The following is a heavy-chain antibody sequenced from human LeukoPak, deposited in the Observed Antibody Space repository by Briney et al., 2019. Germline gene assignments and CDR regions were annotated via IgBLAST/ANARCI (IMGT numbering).Heavy chain of an antibody. CDR2: IYYSGST. Sequence: PSETLSLTCTVSGGSISSSSYYWGWIRQPPGKGLEWIGSIYYSGSTYYNPSLKSRLTISVDTSKNLFSLKLSSVTAADTAVYYCAREVVVVPAAMVHYYYYYMDVWGKGTTVTISS. V-gene: IGHV4-39*07. J-gene: IGHJ6*03. CDR1: GGSISSSSYY. CDR3: AREVVVVPAAMVHYYYYYMDV. D-gene: IGHD2-2*01.